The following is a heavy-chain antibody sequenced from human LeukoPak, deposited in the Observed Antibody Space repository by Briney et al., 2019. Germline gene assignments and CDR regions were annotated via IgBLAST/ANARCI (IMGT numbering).Heavy chain of an antibody. Sequence: ASVKVSCTASGYTFTGYYMHWVRQAPGQGLEWMGWINPNSGGTNYAQKLQGWVTMTRDTSISTAYMELSRLRSDDTAVYYCVRSTPGDYGMDVWGQGTTVTVSS. CDR2: INPNSGGT. V-gene: IGHV1-2*04. D-gene: IGHD1-1*01. CDR3: VRSTPGDYGMDV. CDR1: GYTFTGYY. J-gene: IGHJ6*02.